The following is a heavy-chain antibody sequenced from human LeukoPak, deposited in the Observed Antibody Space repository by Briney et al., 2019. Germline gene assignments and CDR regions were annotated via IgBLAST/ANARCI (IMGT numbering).Heavy chain of an antibody. Sequence: NPGGSLRLSCAASGFTFSSYWMSWVRQAPGKGLEWVANIKQDGSEKYYVDSVKGRFTISGDNAKNSLYLQMNSLRAEDTAVYYCASFIARYAFDIWGQGTMVTVSS. D-gene: IGHD6-13*01. CDR1: GFTFSSYW. CDR3: ASFIARYAFDI. CDR2: IKQDGSEK. J-gene: IGHJ3*02. V-gene: IGHV3-7*01.